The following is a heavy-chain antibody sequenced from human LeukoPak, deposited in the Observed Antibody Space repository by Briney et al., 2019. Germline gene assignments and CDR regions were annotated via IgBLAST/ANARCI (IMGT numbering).Heavy chain of an antibody. Sequence: SETLSLTCTVSGGSISSSSYYWGWIRQPPGKGLEWIGSIYYSGSTYYNPSLKSRVTISVDTSKNQFSLKLSSVTAADTAVYCCARGTFYYDSSGYPLDYWGQGTLVTVSS. CDR3: ARGTFYYDSSGYPLDY. CDR1: GGSISSSSYY. J-gene: IGHJ4*02. D-gene: IGHD3-22*01. V-gene: IGHV4-39*07. CDR2: IYYSGST.